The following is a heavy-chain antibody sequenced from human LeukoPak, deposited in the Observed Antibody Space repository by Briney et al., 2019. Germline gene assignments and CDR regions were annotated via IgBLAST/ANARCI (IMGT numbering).Heavy chain of an antibody. CDR2: ISYDGSNK. CDR1: GFTFSSYA. D-gene: IGHD5-18*01. Sequence: GRSLRLSCAASGFTFSSYAMDSVRQAPGKVHGRVAVISYDGSNKYYADSVKGRFTISRDNSKNTMYLQMNSLRAEDTAVYYCARDRLREYSYGFSSFDYWGQGTLVTVSS. V-gene: IGHV3-30-3*01. J-gene: IGHJ4*02. CDR3: ARDRLREYSYGFSSFDY.